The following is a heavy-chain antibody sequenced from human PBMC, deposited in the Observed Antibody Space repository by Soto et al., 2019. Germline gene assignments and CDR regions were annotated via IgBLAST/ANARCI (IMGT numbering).Heavy chain of an antibody. V-gene: IGHV3-33*05. Sequence: QVQLVESGGSVVQPGTSLRLSCVGSGFTFRSYVIHWVRQAPGKGLEWVALTSYDGGNNFYGDSVKGRFTISRDNSRNTVELQMDSLRLEDTALYYCARWGTTGGLDVWGQGTLVSVSS. J-gene: IGHJ4*02. CDR2: TSYDGGNN. CDR1: GFTFRSYV. CDR3: ARWGTTGGLDV. D-gene: IGHD3-16*01.